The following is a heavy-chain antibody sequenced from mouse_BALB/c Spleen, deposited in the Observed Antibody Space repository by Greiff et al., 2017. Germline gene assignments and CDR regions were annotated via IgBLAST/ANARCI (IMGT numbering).Heavy chain of an antibody. J-gene: IGHJ4*01. CDR3: ARGNDGYYPYAMDY. CDR2: ISDGGSYT. D-gene: IGHD2-3*01. CDR1: GFTFSDYY. V-gene: IGHV5-4*02. Sequence: EVKLMESGGGLVKPGGSLKLSCAASGFTFSDYYMYWVRQTPEKRLEWVATISDGGSYTYYPDSVKGRFTISRDNAKNNLYLQMSSLKSEDTAMYYCARGNDGYYPYAMDYWGQGTSVTVSS.